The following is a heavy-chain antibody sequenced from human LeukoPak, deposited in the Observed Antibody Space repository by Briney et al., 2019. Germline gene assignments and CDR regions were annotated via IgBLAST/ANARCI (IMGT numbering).Heavy chain of an antibody. J-gene: IGHJ6*02. CDR2: INTNTGNP. D-gene: IGHD3-16*02. CDR1: GYTFTSYA. CDR3: EVPMITFGGVIVKAGDYYYGMDV. V-gene: IGHV7-4-1*02. Sequence: GASVKVSCKASGYTFTSYAMNWVRQAPGQGLEWMGWINTNTGNPTYAQGFTGRFVFSLDTSVSTAYLQISSLKAEDTAVYYCEVPMITFGGVIVKAGDYYYGMDVWGQGTTVTVSS.